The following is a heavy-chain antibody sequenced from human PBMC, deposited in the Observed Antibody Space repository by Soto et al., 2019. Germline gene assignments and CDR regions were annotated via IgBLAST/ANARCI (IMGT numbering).Heavy chain of an antibody. CDR3: ARGGGYNTAFDY. V-gene: IGHV4-31*03. Sequence: SETLSLTCTVSGSSINSGGYYWSWIRQHPGKGLEWIGYIYYSESTYYKPSLKSRVTISVDTSKNQFSLKLSSVTAADTAVYYCARGGGYNTAFDYWGQGTLATSP. CDR2: IYYSEST. J-gene: IGHJ4*02. CDR1: GSSINSGGYY. D-gene: IGHD5-12*01.